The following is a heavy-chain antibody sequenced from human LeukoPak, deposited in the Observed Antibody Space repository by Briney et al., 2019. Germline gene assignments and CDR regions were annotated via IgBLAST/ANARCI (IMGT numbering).Heavy chain of an antibody. CDR3: TTLLRPSDY. CDR2: IKAKAEGEKT. J-gene: IGHJ4*02. Sequence: GGSLRLSCEVSGLTFWNVWFNWVRQAPGKGLEWVGHIKAKAEGEKTDYATHVQGRFTISRDDSTNTLFLQMDRLMIEDTAIYYCTTLLRPSDYWGRGTQVTVSS. CDR1: GLTFWNVW. V-gene: IGHV3-15*07.